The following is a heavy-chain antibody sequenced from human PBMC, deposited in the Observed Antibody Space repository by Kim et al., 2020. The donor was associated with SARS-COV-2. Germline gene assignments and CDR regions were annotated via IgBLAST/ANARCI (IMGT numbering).Heavy chain of an antibody. CDR3: ARVHQFPSGSGDFYNYAFDV. CDR2: IIPIIGKG. D-gene: IGHD3-10*01. Sequence: SVKVSCKASGGALGTDAITWVRQAPGQGLEWMGTIIPIIGKGKSAQKFQARVTITADKSTSTAYLELSSLRSDDTAVYYCARVHQFPSGSGDFYNYAFDVWGQGTTVTVSS. CDR1: GGALGTDA. V-gene: IGHV1-69*04. J-gene: IGHJ6*02.